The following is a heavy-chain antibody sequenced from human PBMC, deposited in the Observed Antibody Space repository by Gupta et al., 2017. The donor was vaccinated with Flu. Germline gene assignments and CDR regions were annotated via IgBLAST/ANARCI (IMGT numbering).Heavy chain of an antibody. V-gene: IGHV3-23*01. Sequence: EVQLLESGGGLVQPGGSLRLSCAASGFTFRSYAMSCVRQAPGKGLEWVSAISGSGGSTYYADSVKGRFTISRDNSKNTLYLQMNSLRAEDTAVYYCAKDRGYSYGYEYNFDYWGQGTLVTVSS. CDR1: GFTFRSYA. CDR2: ISGSGGST. J-gene: IGHJ4*02. CDR3: AKDRGYSYGYEYNFDY. D-gene: IGHD5-18*01.